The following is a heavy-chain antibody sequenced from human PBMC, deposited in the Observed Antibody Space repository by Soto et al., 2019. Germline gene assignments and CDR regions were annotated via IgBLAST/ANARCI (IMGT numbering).Heavy chain of an antibody. Sequence: QVQLVQSGAEVKKPGSSVKVSCKASGGTFSSYAISGVRQAPGQGLEWMGGIIPIFGTANYAQKFQGRVTITADESTSTAYMELSSLRSEDTAVYYCARDRRPDGEYYFDYWGQGTLVTVSS. CDR2: IIPIFGTA. CDR3: ARDRRPDGEYYFDY. V-gene: IGHV1-69*12. CDR1: GGTFSSYA. J-gene: IGHJ4*02. D-gene: IGHD6-6*01.